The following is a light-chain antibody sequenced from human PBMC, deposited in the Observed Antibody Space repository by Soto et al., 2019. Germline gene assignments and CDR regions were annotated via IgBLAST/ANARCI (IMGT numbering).Light chain of an antibody. CDR1: SGRSSYI. J-gene: IGLJ3*02. Sequence: QAVVTQSSSASASLGSSVKLTCTLSSGRSSYIIAWHQQQPGKAPRYLMKLEGSGSYNKGSGVPDRFSGSSSGADRYLTISNLQFEDEADYYCETWDSNTHVFGGGIKLTVL. V-gene: IGLV4-60*02. CDR3: ETWDSNTHV. CDR2: LEGSGSY.